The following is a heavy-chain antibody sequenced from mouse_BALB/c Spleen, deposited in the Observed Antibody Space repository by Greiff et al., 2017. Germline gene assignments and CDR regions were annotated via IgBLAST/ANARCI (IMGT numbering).Heavy chain of an antibody. CDR2: IRNKANGYTT. V-gene: IGHV7-3*02. J-gene: IGHJ3*01. D-gene: IGHD1-1*01. CDR3: ARAYYGSSSFAY. Sequence: DVKLVESGGGLVQPGGSLRLSCATSGFTFTDYYMSWVRQPPGKALEWLGFIRNKANGYTTEYSASVKGRFTISRDNSQSILYLQMNTLRAEDSATYYCARAYYGSSSFAYWGQGTLVTVSA. CDR1: GFTFTDYY.